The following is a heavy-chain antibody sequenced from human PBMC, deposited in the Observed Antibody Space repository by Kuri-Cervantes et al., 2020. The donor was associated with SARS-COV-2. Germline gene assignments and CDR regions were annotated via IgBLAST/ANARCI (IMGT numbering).Heavy chain of an antibody. CDR3: ARGILGDDSIHYGMDV. Sequence: GSLRLSCTLSGGSISGYYWSWIRQSAGKGLEFIGRVYSSGGTNYNPSLVSRVTMSIDTAKNQVSLRLTSVTAADTAVYYCARGILGDDSIHYGMDVWGQGTSVTVSS. V-gene: IGHV4-4*07. D-gene: IGHD2/OR15-2a*01. CDR1: GGSISGYY. J-gene: IGHJ6*02. CDR2: VYSSGGT.